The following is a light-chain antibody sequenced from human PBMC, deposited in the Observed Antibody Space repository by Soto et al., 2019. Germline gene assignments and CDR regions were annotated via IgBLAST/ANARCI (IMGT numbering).Light chain of an antibody. J-gene: IGKJ5*01. CDR3: QQYGSSPIT. CDR2: GAS. CDR1: LSVSID. V-gene: IGKV3-20*01. Sequence: EIVMTQSPATLSVSPGERATLSCRASLSVSIDLAWYQQHPGQPPRLLVYGASTRATGIPVRFSGSGSGTDFTLTISRLEPEDFAVYYCQQYGSSPITFGQGTRLEIK.